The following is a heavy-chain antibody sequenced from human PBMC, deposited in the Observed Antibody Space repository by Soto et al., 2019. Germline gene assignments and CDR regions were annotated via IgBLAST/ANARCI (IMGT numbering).Heavy chain of an antibody. Sequence: GGSLRLSCAASGFTFSGHWMSWVRQAPGKGLEWVANIKVDGSEKYYVDSVRGRFGISRDNAKDSLYLQMNSLRAEDTAVYYCTRGSYDSSGYYYDFFDYWGQGTLVTVS. CDR1: GFTFSGHW. CDR2: IKVDGSEK. J-gene: IGHJ4*02. CDR3: TRGSYDSSGYYYDFFDY. D-gene: IGHD3-22*01. V-gene: IGHV3-7*01.